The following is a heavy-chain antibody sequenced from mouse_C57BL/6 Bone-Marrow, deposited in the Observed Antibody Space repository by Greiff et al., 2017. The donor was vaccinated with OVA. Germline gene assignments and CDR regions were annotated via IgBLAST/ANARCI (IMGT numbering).Heavy chain of an antibody. CDR2: SRNKANDYTT. D-gene: IGHD2-4*01. Sequence: EVKVVESGGGLVQSGRSLRLSCATSGFTFSDFYMEWVRQAPGKGLEWIAASRNKANDYTTEYSASVKGRFIVSRDTSQSILYLQMNALRAEDTAIYYGARDAGYYEPYWYFDVWGTGTTVTVSS. J-gene: IGHJ1*03. CDR1: GFTFSDFY. CDR3: ARDAGYYEPYWYFDV. V-gene: IGHV7-1*01.